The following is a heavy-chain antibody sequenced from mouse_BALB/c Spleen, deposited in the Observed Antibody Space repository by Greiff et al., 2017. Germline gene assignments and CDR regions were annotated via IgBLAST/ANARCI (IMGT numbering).Heavy chain of an antibody. V-gene: IGHV3-6*02. CDR3: ARDPHYYGSSYDYAMDY. CDR1: GYSITSGYY. D-gene: IGHD1-1*01. Sequence: VQLQQSGPGLVKPSQSLSLTCSVTGYSITSGYYWNWIRQFPGNKLEWMGYISYDGSNNYNPSLKNRISITRDTSKNQFFLKLNSVTTEDTATYYCARDPHYYGSSYDYAMDYWGQGTSVTVSS. CDR2: ISYDGSN. J-gene: IGHJ4*01.